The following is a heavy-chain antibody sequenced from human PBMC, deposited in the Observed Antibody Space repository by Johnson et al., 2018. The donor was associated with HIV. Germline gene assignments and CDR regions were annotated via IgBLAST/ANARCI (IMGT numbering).Heavy chain of an antibody. CDR1: GFPFSSYA. Sequence: VQLVESGGGLVQPGGSLRLSCADSGFPFSSYAMHWVRQAPGPGREWVALVSYDGRNQYHADSVKGRFTISRDNSKNTLYLQMNSLRAEDTAVYYCAKDKDAFDIWGQGTMVTVSS. CDR2: VSYDGRNQ. J-gene: IGHJ3*02. CDR3: AKDKDAFDI. V-gene: IGHV3-30-3*01.